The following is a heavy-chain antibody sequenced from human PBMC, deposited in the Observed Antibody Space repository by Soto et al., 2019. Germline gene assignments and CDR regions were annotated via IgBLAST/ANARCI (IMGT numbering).Heavy chain of an antibody. CDR2: IYYSGII. CDR3: ARSVTP. D-gene: IGHD3-10*01. V-gene: IGHV4-30-4*01. J-gene: IGHJ5*02. Sequence: SETLSLTRTVSGGFINSGDYYWSWIRQPPGKGLEWIAYIYYSGIIYYNPSLKSRVTMSRDTSKNQFPLKLSSVTAADTAVYYCARSVTPWGQGTLVTVSS. CDR1: GGFINSGDYY.